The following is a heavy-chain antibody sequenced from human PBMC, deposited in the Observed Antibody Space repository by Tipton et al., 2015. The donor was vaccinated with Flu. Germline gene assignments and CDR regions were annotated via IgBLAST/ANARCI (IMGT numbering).Heavy chain of an antibody. CDR3: ATDYYYDSSGRFDY. V-gene: IGHV3-15*01. D-gene: IGHD3-22*01. CDR2: IKKKADGGTT. J-gene: IGHJ4*02. Sequence: LTCAPSGFTFSNAWMSWVRQAPGKGLEWVGRIKKKADGGTTDYAAPVKGRFTISRDNSKNTLYLQMNSLKTEDTAVYYCATDYYYDSSGRFDYWGQGTLATVSS. CDR1: GFTFSNAW.